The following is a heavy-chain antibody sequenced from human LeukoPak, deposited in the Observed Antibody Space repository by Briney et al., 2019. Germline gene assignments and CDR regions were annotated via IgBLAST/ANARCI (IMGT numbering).Heavy chain of an antibody. CDR2: INPNSGST. V-gene: IGHV1-2*02. CDR1: GYTFTGYY. D-gene: IGHD2-15*01. J-gene: IGHJ4*02. Sequence: GASVKVSCKASGYTFTGYYMHWVRQAPGQGLEWMAWINPNSGSTNYAQKFQGRVTMTRDTSISTAYMELSRLGSDDTAMYYCARGREVVVVDSSILHDHWGQGTLVTVSS. CDR3: ARGREVVVVDSSILHDH.